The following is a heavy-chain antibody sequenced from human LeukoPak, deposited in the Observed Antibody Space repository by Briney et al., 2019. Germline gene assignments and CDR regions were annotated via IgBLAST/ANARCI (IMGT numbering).Heavy chain of an antibody. Sequence: SQTLSLTCAVSGGSISSGGYSWSWIRQPPGKALEWIGFIYNSGSTYYNPSLKSRVTISVDTSKNQFSLKLSSVTAADTAVYYCARDRGYSYGYNWFDPWGQGTLVTVSS. CDR3: ARDRGYSYGYNWFDP. V-gene: IGHV4-30-4*07. CDR1: GGSISSGGYS. D-gene: IGHD5-18*01. CDR2: IYNSGST. J-gene: IGHJ5*02.